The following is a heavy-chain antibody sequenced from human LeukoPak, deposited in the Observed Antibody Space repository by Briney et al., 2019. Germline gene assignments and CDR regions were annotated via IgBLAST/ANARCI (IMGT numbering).Heavy chain of an antibody. Sequence: SETLSLTCTVSGGSISSYYWSWIRQPPGKGLEWIGYIYYSGSTNYNPSLKSRVTISVDTSKNQFSLKLSSVTAADTAVYYCARRGYYDSSGYYYGVHAFDICGQGTMVTVSS. V-gene: IGHV4-59*01. J-gene: IGHJ3*02. CDR2: IYYSGST. CDR3: ARRGYYDSSGYYYGVHAFDI. CDR1: GGSISSYY. D-gene: IGHD3-22*01.